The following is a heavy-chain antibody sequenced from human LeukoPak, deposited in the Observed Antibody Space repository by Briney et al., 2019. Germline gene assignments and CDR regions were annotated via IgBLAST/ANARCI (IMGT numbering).Heavy chain of an antibody. CDR3: ARGFSSSLWVWGHLDV. CDR1: GYSFTDCY. D-gene: IGHD2-2*01. Sequence: ASVKVSCKASGYSFTDCYIHWVRQAPGQGLEWMGWINPYSGDTKSAQRFQGRVTMARDTSISTAYMELSRLRSDDTAVYYCARGFSSSLWVWGHLDVWGQGTLVTVSS. CDR2: INPYSGDT. V-gene: IGHV1-2*02. J-gene: IGHJ4*02.